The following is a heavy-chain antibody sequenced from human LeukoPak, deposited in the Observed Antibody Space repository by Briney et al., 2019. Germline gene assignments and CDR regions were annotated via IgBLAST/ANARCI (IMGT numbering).Heavy chain of an antibody. V-gene: IGHV1-2*02. D-gene: IGHD1-1*01. J-gene: IGHJ3*02. Sequence: ASVKVSCKASGYTFTGYYMHWVRQAPGQGLEWMGWINPNSGGTNYAQKFRGRVTMTRDTSISTAYMELSRLRSDDTAVYYCARCRGWNDPYDAFDIWGQGTMVTVSS. CDR1: GYTFTGYY. CDR3: ARCRGWNDPYDAFDI. CDR2: INPNSGGT.